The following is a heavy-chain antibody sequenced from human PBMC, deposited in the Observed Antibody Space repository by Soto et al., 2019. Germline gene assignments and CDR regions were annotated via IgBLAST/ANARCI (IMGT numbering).Heavy chain of an antibody. Sequence: QVQLVQSGAEVKKPGASVKVSCKASGYTFSNYGISWVRQGPGQGLEWMGWISGYNGKTHYEEKVQDRIKMNTDTSTSTTYLELRSLRSDDTAVYFCARDPGFGFGYSYAFAMDVWGQGTTVTVSS. J-gene: IGHJ6*02. V-gene: IGHV1-18*01. CDR2: ISGYNGKT. CDR3: ARDPGFGFGYSYAFAMDV. CDR1: GYTFSNYG. D-gene: IGHD5-18*01.